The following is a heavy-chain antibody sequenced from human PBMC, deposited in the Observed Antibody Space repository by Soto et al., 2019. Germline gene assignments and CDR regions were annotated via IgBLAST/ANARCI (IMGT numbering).Heavy chain of an antibody. CDR2: MNPNSGNT. CDR1: GYTFTSYD. J-gene: IGHJ4*02. V-gene: IGHV1-8*01. CDR3: ARASYYDFWSGYYRYLDY. Sequence: GASVKVSCKASGYTFTSYDINWVRQATGQGLEWMGWMNPNSGNTGYAQKFQGRVTMTRNTSISTAYMELSSLRSEDTAVYYCARASYYDFWSGYYRYLDYWGQGTLVTVSS. D-gene: IGHD3-3*01.